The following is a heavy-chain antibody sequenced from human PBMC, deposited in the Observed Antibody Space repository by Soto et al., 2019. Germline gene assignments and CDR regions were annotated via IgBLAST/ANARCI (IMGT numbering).Heavy chain of an antibody. J-gene: IGHJ6*02. CDR1: GDSISSGGYY. V-gene: IGHV4-31*03. CDR2: IYYSGST. Sequence: SETLSLTCTISGDSISSGGYYWSWIRQHPGKGLEWIGYIYYSGSTYYNPSLKSRVTISVDTSKNQFSLKLSSVTAADTAVYYCAASCVACGGFNYYGMDVWGQGTTVTVSS. D-gene: IGHD2-21*01. CDR3: AASCVACGGFNYYGMDV.